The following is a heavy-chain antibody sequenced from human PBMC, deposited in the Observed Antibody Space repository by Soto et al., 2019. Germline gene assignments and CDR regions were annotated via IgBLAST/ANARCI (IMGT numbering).Heavy chain of an antibody. CDR3: ANPIEYYGWHYFDY. CDR1: GFTFSSYA. V-gene: IGHV3-23*01. Sequence: EVQLLESGGGLVQPGGSLRLSCAASGFTFSSYAMSWVRQAPGRGLEWVSAISGSGGSTYYADSVKGRFTISRDNSKNTLYLQMNSLRAEDTAVYYCANPIEYYGWHYFDYWGQGTLVTVSS. CDR2: ISGSGGST. D-gene: IGHD3-10*01. J-gene: IGHJ4*02.